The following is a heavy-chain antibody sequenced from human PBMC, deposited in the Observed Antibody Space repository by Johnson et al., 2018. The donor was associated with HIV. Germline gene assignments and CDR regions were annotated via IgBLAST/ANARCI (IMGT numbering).Heavy chain of an antibody. CDR3: ARDRYSGSFTLGAFDI. CDR2: ISFDGNLK. CDR1: GLSFSNFG. V-gene: IGHV3-30*03. Sequence: VQLVESGGGVVQPGKSLTLSCVGSGLSFSNFGIHWVRQAPGKGPEWVAVISFDGNLKKYADSVKGRFTISRDNAKNSLYLQMNSLRTEDTAFYYCARDRYSGSFTLGAFDIWGQGTVVTVSS. J-gene: IGHJ3*02. D-gene: IGHD1-26*01.